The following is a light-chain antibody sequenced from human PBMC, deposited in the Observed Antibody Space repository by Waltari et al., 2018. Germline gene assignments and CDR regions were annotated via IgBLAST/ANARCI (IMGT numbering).Light chain of an antibody. Sequence: GGTVTLTCALSSGSLSTTSYATWYQQTPGQAPRTLVYKANARSSGVPDRFSGSILGNTAALTITGAQADDESDYYCALYMGSGIWVFGGGTRLTVL. CDR2: KAN. CDR1: SGSLSTTSY. CDR3: ALYMGSGIWV. J-gene: IGLJ3*02. V-gene: IGLV8-61*01.